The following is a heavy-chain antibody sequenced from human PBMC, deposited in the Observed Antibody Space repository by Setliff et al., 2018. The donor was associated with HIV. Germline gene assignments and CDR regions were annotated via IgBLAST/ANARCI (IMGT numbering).Heavy chain of an antibody. J-gene: IGHJ1*01. D-gene: IGHD3-10*01. CDR1: GYTFTSYE. V-gene: IGHV1-8*02. Sequence: ASVKVSCKASGYTFTSYEINWVRQATGQGLEWMGWMNPNSGNTGYAQKFQGRVTMTRNTSISTAYMELGSLRSEDTAVYYCARGRSLVRGSGGGSSARYFQHWGHGTLVTVSS. CDR3: ARGRSLVRGSGGGSSARYFQH. CDR2: MNPNSGNT.